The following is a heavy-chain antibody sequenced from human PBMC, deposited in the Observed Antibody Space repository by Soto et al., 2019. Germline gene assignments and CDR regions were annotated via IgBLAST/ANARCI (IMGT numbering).Heavy chain of an antibody. CDR2: ISYDGSNK. V-gene: IGHV3-30*18. J-gene: IGHJ6*02. CDR1: GFTFSSYG. CDR3: AKDCDIVVVTAIRYGMDV. Sequence: QVQLVESGGGVVQPGRSLRLSCAASGFTFSSYGMHWFRQAPGKGLEWVAVISYDGSNKYYADSVKGRFTISRDNSKNTLYLQMNSLRAEDTAVYYCAKDCDIVVVTAIRYGMDVWGQGTTVTVSS. D-gene: IGHD2-21*02.